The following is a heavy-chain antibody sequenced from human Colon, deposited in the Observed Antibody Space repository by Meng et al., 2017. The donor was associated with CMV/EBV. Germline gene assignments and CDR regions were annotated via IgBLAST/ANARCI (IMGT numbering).Heavy chain of an antibody. CDR2: TYSSGAT. Sequence: GESLKISCEASGFTFSSYEMNWVRQAPGKGLEWVAVTYSSGATYYADSVRDRFTISRDNSEHTVYLQLNSLRVDDTAVYFCARHGSGWNTYSVDIWGQGTTVTVSS. CDR1: GFTFSSYE. V-gene: IGHV3-66*02. J-gene: IGHJ6*02. CDR3: ARHGSGWNTYSVDI. D-gene: IGHD6-19*01.